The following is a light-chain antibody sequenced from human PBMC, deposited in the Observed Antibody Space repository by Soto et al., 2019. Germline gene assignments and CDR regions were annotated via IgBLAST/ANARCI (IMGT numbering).Light chain of an antibody. CDR3: CSYAGGTSVV. CDR2: EDI. V-gene: IGLV2-23*01. CDR1: SIDVGKYNL. J-gene: IGLJ2*01. Sequence: QCVLTQPASVSGSPGQSITISCTGSSIDVGKYNLVSWYQHHPGKAPKLMIYEDIERPSGVSNRFSGSKSGNTASLTISGLQTEDEADYYCCSYAGGTSVVFGGGTKLTVL.